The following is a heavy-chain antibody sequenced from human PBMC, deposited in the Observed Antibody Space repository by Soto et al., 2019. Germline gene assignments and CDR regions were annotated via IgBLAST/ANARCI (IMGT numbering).Heavy chain of an antibody. Sequence: ASVKVSCKASGYTFTSYGIRWVRQAPGQGLEWMGWIGAYNGNTNYAQKLQGRVTMTTDTSTSTAYMELRSLRSDDTAVYYCARLHSSGRYYHYGMDVWGQGTTVTVSS. J-gene: IGHJ6*02. D-gene: IGHD6-19*01. CDR1: GYTFTSYG. CDR3: ARLHSSGRYYHYGMDV. CDR2: IGAYNGNT. V-gene: IGHV1-18*01.